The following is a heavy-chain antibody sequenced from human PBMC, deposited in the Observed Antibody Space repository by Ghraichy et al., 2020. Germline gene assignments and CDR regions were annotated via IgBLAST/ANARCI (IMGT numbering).Heavy chain of an antibody. J-gene: IGHJ5*02. CDR3: ARLMITFGGLIRGFDP. Sequence: SETLSLTCTVSGGSISSGSSYWSWIRQPAGKGLEWIGRISPSGSTNYNPSLKSRVTISVDTSKNQFSLRLTSVTAADTAVYYCARLMITFGGLIRGFDPWGQATLVTVSS. CDR1: GGSISSGSSY. D-gene: IGHD3-16*01. V-gene: IGHV4-61*02. CDR2: ISPSGST.